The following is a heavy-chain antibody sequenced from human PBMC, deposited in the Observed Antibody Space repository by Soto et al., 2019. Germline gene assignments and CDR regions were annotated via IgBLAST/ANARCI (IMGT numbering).Heavy chain of an antibody. Sequence: QVQLVQPGAEVKKPGSSVKVSCKASADTFNSYSLSWLRQAPGQRLEWMGGITPVFGTADYAQSFEDRLTITADDSTSTVYMELSSLRSDDTAVYYCARSLEGTTVTNWFDPWGQGALVTVSS. CDR2: ITPVFGTA. CDR3: ARSLEGTTVTNWFDP. V-gene: IGHV1-69*01. CDR1: ADTFNSYS. J-gene: IGHJ5*02. D-gene: IGHD4-17*01.